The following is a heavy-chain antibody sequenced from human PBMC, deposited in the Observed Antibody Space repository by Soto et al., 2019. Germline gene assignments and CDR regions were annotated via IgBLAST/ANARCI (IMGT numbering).Heavy chain of an antibody. CDR3: ARYYYDSSGYYRIDY. J-gene: IGHJ4*02. D-gene: IGHD3-22*01. CDR1: GGSISSSNW. V-gene: IGHV4-4*02. CDR2: IYHSGST. Sequence: PSETLSLTCAVSGGSISSSNWWSWVRQPPGKGLEWIGEIYHSGSTNYNPSLKSRVTISVDKSKNQFSLKLSSVTAADTAVYYCARYYYDSSGYYRIDYWGQGTLVTVSS.